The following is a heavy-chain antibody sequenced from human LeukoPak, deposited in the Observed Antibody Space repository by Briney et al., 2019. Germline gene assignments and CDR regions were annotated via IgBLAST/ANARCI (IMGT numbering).Heavy chain of an antibody. D-gene: IGHD3-3*01. V-gene: IGHV4-34*01. Sequence: PSETLSLTCAVYGGSFSGYYWSWIRQPPGKGLEWIGEINHSGSTNYNPSLKSRVTISVDTSKNQFSLKLSSVTAADTAVYYCARAGGSITIFGVVIITGMDVWGQGTTVTVSS. J-gene: IGHJ6*02. CDR2: INHSGST. CDR1: GGSFSGYY. CDR3: ARAGGSITIFGVVIITGMDV.